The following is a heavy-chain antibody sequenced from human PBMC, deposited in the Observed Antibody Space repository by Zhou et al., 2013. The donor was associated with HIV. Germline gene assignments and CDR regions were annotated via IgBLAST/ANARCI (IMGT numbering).Heavy chain of an antibody. CDR1: EVSFSHYA. V-gene: IGHV1-69*05. Sequence: QVRLMQSGAAVKKPGSSVKISCQASEVSFSHYAVNWVRQAPGQGLEWMGGIIPIFATANYAQKFQGRVTITTDESTSTAYMELSSLRSEDTAVYYCARAPGLSSSWYVPADAFDVWGQGTMVTVSS. CDR3: ARAPGLSSSWYVPADAFDV. J-gene: IGHJ3*01. D-gene: IGHD6-13*01. CDR2: IIPIFATA.